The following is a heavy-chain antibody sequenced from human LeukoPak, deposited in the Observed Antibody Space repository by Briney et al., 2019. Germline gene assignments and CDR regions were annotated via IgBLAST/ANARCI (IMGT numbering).Heavy chain of an antibody. CDR1: GDSFSSYY. CDR2: IYTSGST. D-gene: IGHD5-18*01. Sequence: SETLSLTCTVSGDSFSSYYWSWIRQPAGKGLEWIGRIYTSGSTNYNPSHKSRVTMSVDTSKNHFSLKLSSVTAADTAVYYCARDRGFSYALGWFDPWGQGTLVTVSS. CDR3: ARDRGFSYALGWFDP. J-gene: IGHJ5*02. V-gene: IGHV4-4*07.